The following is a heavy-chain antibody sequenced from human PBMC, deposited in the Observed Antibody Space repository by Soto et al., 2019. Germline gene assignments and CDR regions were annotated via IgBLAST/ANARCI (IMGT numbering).Heavy chain of an antibody. CDR2: LNGSGGST. J-gene: IGHJ4*02. CDR3: ARGFSAGKGSPPDY. CDR1: GXTFSNYS. D-gene: IGHD3-10*01. Sequence: GSLRLACAASGXTFSNYSMTWVRQAPGKGLEWVSGLNGSGGSTSSADSVKGRFAISRDNSKNTLYLQMNRMGEGDTAVYYCARGFSAGKGSPPDYWGQGTLGTVSS. V-gene: IGHV3-23*01.